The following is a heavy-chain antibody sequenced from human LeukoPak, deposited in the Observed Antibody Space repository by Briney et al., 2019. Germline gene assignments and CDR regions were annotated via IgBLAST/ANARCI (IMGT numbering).Heavy chain of an antibody. CDR2: ISNDGSSQ. D-gene: IGHD1-14*01. J-gene: IGHJ6*03. CDR1: GFTFNNHW. Sequence: QPGGSLRLSCAASGFTFNNHWMHWVRQVPGKGLVWVPRISNDGSSQAYADSVKGRFTISRDNAKNTLYLQMDSLRADDTAMYYCARARLPGGLQGYYYMDVWGKGTTVTVSS. CDR3: ARARLPGGLQGYYYMDV. V-gene: IGHV3-74*01.